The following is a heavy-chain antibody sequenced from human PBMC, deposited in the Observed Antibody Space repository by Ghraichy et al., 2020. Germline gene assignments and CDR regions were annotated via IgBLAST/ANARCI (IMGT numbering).Heavy chain of an antibody. V-gene: IGHV3-21*01. CDR2: ISSSSSYI. J-gene: IGHJ5*02. CDR1: GFTFSSYS. Sequence: GGSLRLSCAASGFTFSSYSMNWVRQAPGKGLEWVSSISSSSSYIYYADSVKGRFTISRDNAKNSLYLQMNSLRAEDTAVYYCARNFGFGEFPSPYNWFDPWGQGTLVTVSS. D-gene: IGHD3-10*01. CDR3: ARNFGFGEFPSPYNWFDP.